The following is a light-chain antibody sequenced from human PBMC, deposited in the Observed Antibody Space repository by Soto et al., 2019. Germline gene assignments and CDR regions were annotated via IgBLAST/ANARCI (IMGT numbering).Light chain of an antibody. CDR2: GAS. Sequence: EIVLTQSPGTLSLSPGERATLSCRASQSVSSSSLAWYQQKPGQAPRLLIYGASSRATGIPDRFSGRGSATDFTLTISSLEPEDFAVYYCQQRSNWPPTFGQGTRLGIK. V-gene: IGKV3D-20*02. CDR3: QQRSNWPPT. J-gene: IGKJ5*01. CDR1: QSVSSSS.